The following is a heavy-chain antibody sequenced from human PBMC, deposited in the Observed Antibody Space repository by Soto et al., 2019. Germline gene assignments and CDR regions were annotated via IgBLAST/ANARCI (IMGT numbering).Heavy chain of an antibody. CDR3: AKDRRAGGNSAFYFDF. CDR1: GSKFSNYG. D-gene: IGHD3-16*01. V-gene: IGHV3-23*01. Sequence: GGSLRLSCAASGSKFSNYGMSWVRQAPGKGLEWVSLISATGGGTYYADSVKGRFTISRDNSHNTLYLQVHSLTAEDTAVYYCAKDRRAGGNSAFYFDFWGQGAQVTVSS. CDR2: ISATGGGT. J-gene: IGHJ4*02.